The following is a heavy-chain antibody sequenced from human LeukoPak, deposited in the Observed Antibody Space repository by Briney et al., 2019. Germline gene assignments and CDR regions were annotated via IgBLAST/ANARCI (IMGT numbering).Heavy chain of an antibody. Sequence: SETLSLTCAVYGGSFSGYYWSWIRQPPGKGLERIGEINHSGSTNYNPSLKSRVTISVDTSKNQFSLKLSSVTAADTAVYYCARANSSSWYFNYYYYGMDVWGQGTTVTVSS. D-gene: IGHD6-13*01. J-gene: IGHJ6*02. V-gene: IGHV4-34*01. CDR3: ARANSSSWYFNYYYYGMDV. CDR1: GGSFSGYY. CDR2: INHSGST.